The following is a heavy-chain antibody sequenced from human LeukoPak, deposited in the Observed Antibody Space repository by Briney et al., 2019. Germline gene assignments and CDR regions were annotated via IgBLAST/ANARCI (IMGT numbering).Heavy chain of an antibody. CDR1: GGSISSSNW. CDR3: VRGGSSGYNWFDP. J-gene: IGHJ5*02. Sequence: SETLSLTCTVSGGSISSSNWWSWVRQPPGKGLEWIGEIYHSGSTNYNPSLKSRATISVDKSKNQFSLKLSSVTAADTAVYYCVRGGSSGYNWFDPWGQGTLVTVSS. D-gene: IGHD6-19*01. V-gene: IGHV4-4*02. CDR2: IYHSGST.